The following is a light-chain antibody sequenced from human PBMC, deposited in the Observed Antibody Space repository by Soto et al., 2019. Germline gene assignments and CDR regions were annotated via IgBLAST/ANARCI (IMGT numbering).Light chain of an antibody. J-gene: IGLJ1*01. CDR3: CSYAGSDTYV. Sequence: QSALTQPRSVSGSPGQSVTISCIGTSSDVGGFDYVSWYQLHPGRAPKLMIYDVDKRPSGVPDRCSGSKSGNTASLTISGLQAEDEADYYCCSYAGSDTYVFGTGTKLTVL. CDR2: DVD. V-gene: IGLV2-11*01. CDR1: SSDVGGFDY.